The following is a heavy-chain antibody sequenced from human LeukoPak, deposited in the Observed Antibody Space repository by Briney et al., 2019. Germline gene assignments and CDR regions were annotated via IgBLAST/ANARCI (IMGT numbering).Heavy chain of an antibody. Sequence: GGSLRLSCAASGFTFCNSWINWVRQAPGKGLVWVSRVHSDGSITNYADSEKGRFSISRDSAKKTLYLQMSSLRSEDTAVYYCAREQEDCTGTTCYRAFDVWGQGTMVTVS. CDR1: GFTFCNSW. J-gene: IGHJ3*01. CDR3: AREQEDCTGTTCYRAFDV. V-gene: IGHV3-74*01. CDR2: VHSDGSIT. D-gene: IGHD2-2*01.